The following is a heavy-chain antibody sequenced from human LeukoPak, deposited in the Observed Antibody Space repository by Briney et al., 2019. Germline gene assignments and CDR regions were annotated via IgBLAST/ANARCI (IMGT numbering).Heavy chain of an antibody. V-gene: IGHV1-18*01. Sequence: GASVKVSCKASGYTFTSYGISWVRQAPGQGLEWMGWISAYNGNTNYAQKLQGRVTMTRDTSTSTVYMELSSLRSEDTAVYYCARGNYGSGVNWFDPWGQGTLVTVSS. CDR2: ISAYNGNT. D-gene: IGHD3-10*01. J-gene: IGHJ5*02. CDR1: GYTFTSYG. CDR3: ARGNYGSGVNWFDP.